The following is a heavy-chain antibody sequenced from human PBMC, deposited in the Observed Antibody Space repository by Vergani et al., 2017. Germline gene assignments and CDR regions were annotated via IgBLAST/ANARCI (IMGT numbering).Heavy chain of an antibody. D-gene: IGHD3-22*01. J-gene: IGHJ4*02. Sequence: QVQLVQSGAEVKKPGASVKVSCKASGYTFTSYGISWVRQAPGQGLEWMGWISAYNGNTNYAQKLQGRVTMTTDTSTRTAYMELSSPRSDDTAVYYCARSADYYDSSGILIDYWGQGTLVTVSS. CDR2: ISAYNGNT. CDR3: ARSADYYDSSGILIDY. V-gene: IGHV1-18*01. CDR1: GYTFTSYG.